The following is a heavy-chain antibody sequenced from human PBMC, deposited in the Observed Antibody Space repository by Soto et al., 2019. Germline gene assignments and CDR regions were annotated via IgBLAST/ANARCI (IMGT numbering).Heavy chain of an antibody. CDR2: TYYGASS. Sequence: SETLSLTCAVSGYSISSGYYWGWIRQPPGKGLEWLGTTYYGASSYYNPSLRSRITILLDASANQLSLKLSSVTAADTAVYFCVRVAGSASWYETDSWGQGILVTVSS. CDR1: GYSISSGYY. J-gene: IGHJ4*02. D-gene: IGHD6-13*01. CDR3: VRVAGSASWYETDS. V-gene: IGHV4-38-2*01.